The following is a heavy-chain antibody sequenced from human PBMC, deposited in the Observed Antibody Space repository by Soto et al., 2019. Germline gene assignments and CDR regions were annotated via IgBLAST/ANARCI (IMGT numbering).Heavy chain of an antibody. D-gene: IGHD6-19*01. V-gene: IGHV3-30*18. CDR3: AKDGSHLAVAGTSPTSYFYGLAV. CDR2: VSYDGSIK. CDR1: GFTFSVYG. Sequence: QVQLVESGGGVVQPGRSLRLSCAASGFTFSVYGMHWVRQAPGKGLEWVALVSYDGSIKYYADSVKGRFTISRDNSKNTMYMKMHSLRVEDTAVYYCAKDGSHLAVAGTSPTSYFYGLAVWGQGATVTVAS. J-gene: IGHJ6*02.